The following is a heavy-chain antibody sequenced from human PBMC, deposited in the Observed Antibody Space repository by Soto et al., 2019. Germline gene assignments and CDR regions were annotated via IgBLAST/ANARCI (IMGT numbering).Heavy chain of an antibody. J-gene: IGHJ4*02. CDR2: ISYDGSNK. CDR1: GFTFSSYG. Sequence: QVQLVESGGGVVQPGRSLRLSCAASGFTFSSYGMHWVRQAPGKGLEWVAVISYDGSNKYYADSVKGRFTISRDNSKNTLDLQMNSLRAEDTAVYYCAKEISFLMTTVTTSQQPSRTLSFDYWGQGTMVTVSS. CDR3: AKEISFLMTTVTTSQQPSRTLSFDY. V-gene: IGHV3-30*18. D-gene: IGHD4-17*01.